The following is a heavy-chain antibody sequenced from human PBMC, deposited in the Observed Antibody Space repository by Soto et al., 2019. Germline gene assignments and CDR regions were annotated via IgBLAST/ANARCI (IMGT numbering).Heavy chain of an antibody. Sequence: QVQLQESGPGQVKPSETLSLTCTVSGGSVTGYFWSWIRQPPGKALEWIGFIYYGGSGTTNYNPSVKSRVTISMDTSKNQISLDLNSVTAADTAVYYCARESSPGILSFGFWGQGAPVTVSS. CDR2: IYYGGSGTT. V-gene: IGHV4-59*02. J-gene: IGHJ4*02. CDR1: GGSVTGYF. D-gene: IGHD3-16*01. CDR3: ARESSPGILSFGF.